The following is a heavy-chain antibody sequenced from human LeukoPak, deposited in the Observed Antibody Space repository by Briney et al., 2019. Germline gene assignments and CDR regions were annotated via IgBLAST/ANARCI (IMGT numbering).Heavy chain of an antibody. CDR2: IYYSGST. CDR3: ARPLYGDYGYFDY. D-gene: IGHD4-17*01. J-gene: IGHJ4*02. Sequence: SETLSLTCTVSGGSISSSSYYWGWIRQPPGKGLEWIGSIYYSGSTYYNPSLKSRVTISVDTSKNQFSLKLSSVTAADTAVYYCARPLYGDYGYFDYWGQGTLVTVSS. V-gene: IGHV4-39*01. CDR1: GGSISSSSYY.